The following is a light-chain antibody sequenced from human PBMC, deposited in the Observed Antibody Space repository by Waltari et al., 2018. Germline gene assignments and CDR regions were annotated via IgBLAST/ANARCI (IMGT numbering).Light chain of an antibody. J-gene: IGLJ3*02. V-gene: IGLV2-14*03. CDR2: DVS. Sequence: QSALTQPASVSGSPGQSITISCTGTSSDIGTYNYVSWYQQHPGKAPKLMIYDVSKRPSGVSNRFSGSKSGNTASLTISGLQAEDEADYYCSSYTSRNTWVFGGGTKLTVL. CDR1: SSDIGTYNY. CDR3: SSYTSRNTWV.